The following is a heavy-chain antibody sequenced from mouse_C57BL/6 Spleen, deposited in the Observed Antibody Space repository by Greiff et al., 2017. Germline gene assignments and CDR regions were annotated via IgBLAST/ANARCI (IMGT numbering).Heavy chain of an antibody. CDR2: IDPSDSYT. D-gene: IGHD1-1*01. J-gene: IGHJ1*03. Sequence: QVQLQQPGAELVKPGASVKLSCKASGYTFTSYWMQWVKQRPGQGLEWIGEIDPSDSYTNYNQKFKGKATLTVDTSSSTAYMQLSSLTSEDSAVYYCARRITTVADGYFDVWGTGTTVTVSS. V-gene: IGHV1-50*01. CDR3: ARRITTVADGYFDV. CDR1: GYTFTSYW.